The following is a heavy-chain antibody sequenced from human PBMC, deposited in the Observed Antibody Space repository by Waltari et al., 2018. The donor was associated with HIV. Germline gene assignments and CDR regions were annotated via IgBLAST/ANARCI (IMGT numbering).Heavy chain of an antibody. CDR3: AKVREKQLWLRNWDFDL. D-gene: IGHD5-18*01. Sequence: EVKLVESGGGLVQPGGSVSLSCAASGFTFRGYEMTWVRPAPGKGLGWISYISSSGSSIYYADSVKGRFTISRDNGKKSLYLQMNILRAEDTAVYYCAKVREKQLWLRNWDFDLWGRGTLVTVSS. CDR1: GFTFRGYE. V-gene: IGHV3-48*03. CDR2: ISSSGSSI. J-gene: IGHJ2*01.